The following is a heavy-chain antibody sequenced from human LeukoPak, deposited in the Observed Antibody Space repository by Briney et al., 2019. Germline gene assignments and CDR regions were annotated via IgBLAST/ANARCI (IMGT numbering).Heavy chain of an antibody. Sequence: GSPCLSRAASGFASSRFTMNLVRQAPGKGLEWVSSISSSSSYIYYADSVKGRFTISRDNAKNSLRLRTHRLKAEDTAVFYCARAGNLDYYYQDAIEVSGQRKTVTVSS. CDR1: GFASSRFT. J-gene: IGHJ6*02. V-gene: IGHV3-21*01. CDR3: ARAGNLDYYYQDAIEV. CDR2: ISSSSSYI.